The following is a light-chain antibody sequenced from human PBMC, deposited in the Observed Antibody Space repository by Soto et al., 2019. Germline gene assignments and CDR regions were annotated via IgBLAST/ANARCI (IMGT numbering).Light chain of an antibody. CDR2: AAT. Sequence: DIQMTQSPSSLSASLGDRVPITCRASQSISSYLNWYQQKPGKAPNLLIYAATGLQSGVPSRFSGSGSGTDFTLTISSLQPEDFATYFCQQSYNTPLTFGQGTRLEIK. V-gene: IGKV1-39*01. CDR3: QQSYNTPLT. J-gene: IGKJ5*01. CDR1: QSISSY.